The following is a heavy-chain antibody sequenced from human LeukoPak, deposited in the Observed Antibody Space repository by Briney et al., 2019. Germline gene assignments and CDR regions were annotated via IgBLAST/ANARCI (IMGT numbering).Heavy chain of an antibody. J-gene: IGHJ4*02. D-gene: IGHD2-8*02. Sequence: SGRSLRLSCAASGFTFTNYAMSWVRQTPGKGLEWVSATVGSRPDTYHADSVKGRFTVSRDNSRNTLYLQMNNLRIEDSAVYYCTKAPLMSCTGAFCYPFDSWGQGVLVTVSS. CDR3: TKAPLMSCTGAFCYPFDS. CDR1: GFTFTNYA. V-gene: IGHV3-23*01. CDR2: TVGSRPDT.